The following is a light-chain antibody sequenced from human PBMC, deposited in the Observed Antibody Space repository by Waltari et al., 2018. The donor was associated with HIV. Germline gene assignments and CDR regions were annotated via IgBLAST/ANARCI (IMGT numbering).Light chain of an antibody. CDR1: NIGINT. V-gene: IGLV1-44*01. CDR2: TDD. Sequence: QSVLTQPPSASGTPGQRVTISCSGSNIGINTVSWYQHVPGTAPHLLIYTDDQRPFGVPDRFSASKSGTSASLVISGLLSEDEAEYYCAVWDDSLNHVFGTGTKVTVL. CDR3: AVWDDSLNHV. J-gene: IGLJ1*01.